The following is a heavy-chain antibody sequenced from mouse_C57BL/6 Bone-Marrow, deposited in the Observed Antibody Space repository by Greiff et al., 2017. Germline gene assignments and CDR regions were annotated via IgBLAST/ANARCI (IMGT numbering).Heavy chain of an antibody. D-gene: IGHD4-1*02. CDR1: GFTFSSYA. V-gene: IGHV5-9-1*02. CDR3: TSTTGYYFDY. Sequence: EVKLMESGEGLVKPGGSLKLSCAASGFTFSSYAMSWVRQTPEKRLEWVAYISSGGDYLYYADTVKGRFTISRDNARNTLYLQMSSLKSEDTAMYYCTSTTGYYFDYWGQGTTLTVSS. J-gene: IGHJ2*01. CDR2: ISSGGDYL.